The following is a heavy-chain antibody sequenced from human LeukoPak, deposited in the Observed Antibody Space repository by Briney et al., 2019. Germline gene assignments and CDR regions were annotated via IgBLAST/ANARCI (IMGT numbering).Heavy chain of an antibody. D-gene: IGHD3-16*01. Sequence: ASVKGSCKASGYTFTSYGISWVRQAPGQGLECMGGICAYNGNTKYAQKLQGTVTTTTDTPTTTDSMELRSLRSDDTAVYYCAREGDGRLGGVRAFDIWGQGAMVTVSS. CDR3: AREGDGRLGGVRAFDI. CDR1: GYTFTSYG. CDR2: ICAYNGNT. V-gene: IGHV1-18*01. J-gene: IGHJ3*02.